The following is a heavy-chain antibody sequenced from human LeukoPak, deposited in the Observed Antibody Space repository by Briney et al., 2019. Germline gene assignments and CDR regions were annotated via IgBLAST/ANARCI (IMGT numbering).Heavy chain of an antibody. CDR2: ISSSSSYI. J-gene: IGHJ6*02. V-gene: IGHV3-21*01. CDR3: ARDRGPTAYYGMDV. Sequence: GGSLRLSCAASGFTFSSYSMNWVRQAPGKGLEWASSISSSSSYIYYADSVKGRFTISRDNAKNSLYLQMNSLRAEDTAVYYCARDRGPTAYYGMDVWGQGTTVTVSS. CDR1: GFTFSSYS. D-gene: IGHD4-11*01.